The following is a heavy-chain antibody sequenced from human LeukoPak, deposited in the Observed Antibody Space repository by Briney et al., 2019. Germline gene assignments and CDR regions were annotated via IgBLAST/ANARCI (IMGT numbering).Heavy chain of an antibody. J-gene: IGHJ6*02. CDR1: GDSISSGTFY. CDR3: ARDRHCSGGSCVYYYYGMDV. V-gene: IGHV4-39*02. Sequence: NPSETLSLTCTVSGDSISSGTFYWGWVRQPPGKGLEWIGSIHYSGNTYYNPSLKSPVTISVDTSKNQFSLNLSSVTAADTAVYYCARDRHCSGGSCVYYYYGMDVWGQGTTVTVSS. CDR2: IHYSGNT. D-gene: IGHD2-15*01.